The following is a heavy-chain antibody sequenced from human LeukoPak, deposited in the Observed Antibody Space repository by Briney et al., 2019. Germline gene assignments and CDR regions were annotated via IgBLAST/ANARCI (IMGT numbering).Heavy chain of an antibody. CDR1: GGSFSGYY. CDR2: INHSGST. D-gene: IGHD3-22*01. J-gene: IGHJ6*03. Sequence: PSETLSLTXAVYGGSFSGYYWSWIRQPPGKGLEWIGEINHSGSTNYNPSLKSRVTISVDTSKNQFSLKLSSVTAADTAVYYCARGSPSFGYYDSSGYYLGYYYYMDVWGKGTTVTVSS. V-gene: IGHV4-34*01. CDR3: ARGSPSFGYYDSSGYYLGYYYYMDV.